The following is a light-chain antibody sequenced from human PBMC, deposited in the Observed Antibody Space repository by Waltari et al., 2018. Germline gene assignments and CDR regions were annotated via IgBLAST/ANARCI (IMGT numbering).Light chain of an antibody. CDR1: QSISSW. CDR2: KAS. J-gene: IGKJ4*01. V-gene: IGKV1-5*03. Sequence: DIQMTQSPSTLSASVGDRVTITCRASQSISSWLAWYQQKPGKAPKLLIYKASSLESGVPSRFSGSGSGTEFTLTISSLQPDDFAVYFCQQYSSSPAVTFGGGTRVEIK. CDR3: QQYSSSPAVT.